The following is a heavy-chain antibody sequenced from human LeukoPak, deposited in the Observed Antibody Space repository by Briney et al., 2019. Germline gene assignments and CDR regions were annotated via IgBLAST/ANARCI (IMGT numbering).Heavy chain of an antibody. D-gene: IGHD3-22*01. J-gene: IGHJ4*02. CDR1: GFTFSTYS. V-gene: IGHV3-21*01. Sequence: PGGSLRLSCAASGFTFSTYSMNWVRQAPGKGLEWVSSISSSSSYIYYADSVKGRFTISRDNAKNSLYLQMNSLRAEDTAVYYCPRDYYDSSGYYYAGLDYWGQGTLVTVSS. CDR2: ISSSSSYI. CDR3: PRDYYDSSGYYYAGLDY.